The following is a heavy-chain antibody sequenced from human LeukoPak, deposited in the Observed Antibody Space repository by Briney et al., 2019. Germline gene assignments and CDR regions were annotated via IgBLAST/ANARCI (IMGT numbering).Heavy chain of an antibody. J-gene: IGHJ3*02. CDR1: GGSVSSDTYY. CDR3: ARDGGSYYGGVFDI. CDR2: IHYSGTT. Sequence: SETLSLTCTVSGGSVSSDTYYWSWIRQPPGKGLEWIGYIHYSGTTNYNPSLKSRVTISVDTSKNQFSLKLSSVTAADTAVYHCARDGGSYYGGVFDIWGQGTKVTVSS. V-gene: IGHV4-61*01. D-gene: IGHD1-26*01.